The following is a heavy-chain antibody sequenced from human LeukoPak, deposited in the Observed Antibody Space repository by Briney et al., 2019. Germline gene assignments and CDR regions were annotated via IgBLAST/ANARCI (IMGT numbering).Heavy chain of an antibody. D-gene: IGHD3-10*02. CDR1: GFTFSAYA. CDR2: IGSDNKP. Sequence: QSGGSLRLSCEASGFTFSAYAMTWVRQAPGKGLEWVSSIGSDNKPHYSESVKGRFAISRDNSKSTLFLQLNSLRAEDTALYYCARDLHYYVAMGVWGQGTTVTVSS. J-gene: IGHJ6*02. V-gene: IGHV3-23*01. CDR3: ARDLHYYVAMGV.